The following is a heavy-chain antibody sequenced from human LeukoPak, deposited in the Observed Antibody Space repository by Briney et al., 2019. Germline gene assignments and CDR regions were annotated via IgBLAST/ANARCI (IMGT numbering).Heavy chain of an antibody. D-gene: IGHD6-6*01. V-gene: IGHV3-30*03. CDR2: ISYDGSNK. J-gene: IGHJ4*02. CDR1: GFTFSSYG. Sequence: GRSLRLSCAASGFTFSSYGMHWVRQAPGKGLEWVAVISYDGSNKYYADSVKGRFTIPRDNSKNTLYLQMNSLRAEDTAVCYCAHSSSSEDYFDYWGQGTLVTVSS. CDR3: AHSSSSEDYFDY.